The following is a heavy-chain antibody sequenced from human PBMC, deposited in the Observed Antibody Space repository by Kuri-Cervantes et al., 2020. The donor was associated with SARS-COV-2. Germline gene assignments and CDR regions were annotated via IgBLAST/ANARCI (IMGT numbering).Heavy chain of an antibody. CDR2: FDPEDGET. V-gene: IGHV1-24*01. Sequence: ASVKVSCKVSGYTLTELSMHWVRQAPGKGLEWMGGFDPEDGETIYAQKFQGRVTMTEDTSTDTAYMELRSLRSDDTAVYYCARDQAVRSQIVVVVAAARLLDYWGQGTLVTVSS. CDR3: ARDQAVRSQIVVVVAAARLLDY. CDR1: GYTLTELS. J-gene: IGHJ4*02. D-gene: IGHD2-15*01.